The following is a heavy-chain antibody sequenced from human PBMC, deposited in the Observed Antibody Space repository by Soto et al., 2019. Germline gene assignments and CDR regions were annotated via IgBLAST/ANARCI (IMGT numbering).Heavy chain of an antibody. Sequence: GASVKVSCEASGYAFASYYRHWVRQAPGQGLERMRIINPSGGSTSYAQKFQGRVTMTRDTSTSTVYMELSSLRSEDTAVYYCARDRVGTNFFDYWGQGTLVTVSS. CDR2: INPSGGST. V-gene: IGHV1-46*01. CDR3: ARDRVGTNFFDY. CDR1: GYAFASYY. J-gene: IGHJ4*02. D-gene: IGHD1-26*01.